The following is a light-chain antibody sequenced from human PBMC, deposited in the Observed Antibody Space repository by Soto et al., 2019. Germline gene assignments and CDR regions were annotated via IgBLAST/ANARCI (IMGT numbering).Light chain of an antibody. CDR2: GAS. CDR3: QQYNNWPTWT. Sequence: EIVLTACPNTLSVYLGDRVTLSCRASQSVDINLAWYQQKTGQAPRLLVYGASTKATDMPGRFSGSGSGTEFTLTISSLQSEDFAVYYCQQYNNWPTWTFGQGTTVDI. CDR1: QSVDIN. J-gene: IGKJ1*01. V-gene: IGKV3-15*01.